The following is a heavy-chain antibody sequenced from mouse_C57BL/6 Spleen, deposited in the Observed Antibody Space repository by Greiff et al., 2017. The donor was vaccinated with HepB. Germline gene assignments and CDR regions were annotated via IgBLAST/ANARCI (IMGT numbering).Heavy chain of an antibody. V-gene: IGHV1-50*01. CDR3: ARNGGNAMDY. J-gene: IGHJ4*01. CDR1: GYAFTSYW. Sequence: QVQLQQPGAELVKPGASVKLSCKASGYAFTSYWMQWVKQRPGQGLEWIGEIDPSDSYTNYNQKFKGKATLTVDTSSSTAYMQLSSLTSEDSAVYYCARNGGNAMDYWGQGTSVTVSS. CDR2: IDPSDSYT.